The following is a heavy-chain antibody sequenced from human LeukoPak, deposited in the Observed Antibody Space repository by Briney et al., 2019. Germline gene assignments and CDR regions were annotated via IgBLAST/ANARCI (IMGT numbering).Heavy chain of an antibody. CDR2: ISAYNGNT. V-gene: IGHV1-18*01. Sequence: ASVKRSCNASCYTITSYDISWLRQAPGEGLEWMGSISAYNGNTNYAHNLQGRVTMTTDTSTSTAYMELSSLRSEDTAVYYCARGGGKDNWFDPWGQGTLVTVSS. D-gene: IGHD2-15*01. CDR3: ARGGGKDNWFDP. CDR1: CYTITSYD. J-gene: IGHJ5*02.